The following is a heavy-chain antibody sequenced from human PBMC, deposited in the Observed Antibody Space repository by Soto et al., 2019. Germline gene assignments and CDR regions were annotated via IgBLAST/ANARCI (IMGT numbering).Heavy chain of an antibody. CDR1: GCTCTTYA. D-gene: IGHD6-6*01. CDR3: ARGLVDYSYLDF. Sequence: ASVKISCKASGCTCTTYALHWVRQAPGQQGQRLEWLGRITAGNGKTTYSQKFQDRVTITRDAFATTAYMELSRLTSEDTAVYYCARGLVDYSYLDFWGQGTPVTVSS. J-gene: IGHJ4*02. V-gene: IGHV1-3*01. CDR2: ITAGNGKT.